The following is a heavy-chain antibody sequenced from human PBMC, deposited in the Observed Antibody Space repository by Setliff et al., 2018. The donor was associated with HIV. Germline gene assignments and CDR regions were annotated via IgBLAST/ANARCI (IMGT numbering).Heavy chain of an antibody. CDR3: ARDPTGGAARFDY. Sequence: ASVKVSCKASGYTFTNYAMHWVRQAPGQRLEWMGWINAGNGNTKYSQRFQRRLTITADESTNTAYMELSSLKSEDTAVYYCARDPTGGAARFDYWGQGTLVTVSS. CDR1: GYTFTNYA. V-gene: IGHV1-3*01. D-gene: IGHD6-6*01. J-gene: IGHJ4*02. CDR2: INAGNGNT.